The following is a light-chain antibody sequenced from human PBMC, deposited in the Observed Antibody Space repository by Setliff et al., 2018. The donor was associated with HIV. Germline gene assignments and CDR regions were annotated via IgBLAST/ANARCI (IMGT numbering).Light chain of an antibody. V-gene: IGLV2-14*03. CDR2: DVS. J-gene: IGLJ1*01. CDR3: ASYRPNDLGV. CDR1: SSDVGSYDF. Sequence: QSALIQPASVSGSPGQSVTVSCTGTSSDVGSYDFVSWYQQLPGKAPKLWIYDVSDRPSGVSHRFSGSKSGNTASLTISGLQSEDEADYYCASYRPNDLGVFGTGTKVTVL.